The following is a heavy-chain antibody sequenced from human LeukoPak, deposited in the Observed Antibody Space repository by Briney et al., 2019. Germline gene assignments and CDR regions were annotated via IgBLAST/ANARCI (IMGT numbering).Heavy chain of an antibody. J-gene: IGHJ4*02. V-gene: IGHV4-34*01. CDR3: ARGEYDSSGYPPTILDY. D-gene: IGHD3-22*01. CDR2: INHSGST. Sequence: PSETLSLTCAVYGGSFSGYYWSWIRQPPGKGLEWIGEINHSGSTNYNPSLKSRVTISVDTSKNQFSLKLSSVTAADTAVYYRARGEYDSSGYPPTILDYWGQGTLVTVSS. CDR1: GGSFSGYY.